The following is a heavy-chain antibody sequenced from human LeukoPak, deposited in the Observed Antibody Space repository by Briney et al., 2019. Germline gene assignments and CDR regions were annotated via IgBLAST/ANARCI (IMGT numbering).Heavy chain of an antibody. CDR2: MNPNSGNT. CDR1: GYTFTSYD. J-gene: IGHJ4*02. CDR3: ARVRKKQWLVPEGFDY. V-gene: IGHV1-8*01. Sequence: ASVKVSCKASGYTFTSYDINWVRQATGQGLEWMGWMNPNSGNTGYAQKFQGRVTMTRNTSISTAYMELSSLRSEDTAAYYCARVRKKQWLVPEGFDYWGQGTLVTVSS. D-gene: IGHD6-19*01.